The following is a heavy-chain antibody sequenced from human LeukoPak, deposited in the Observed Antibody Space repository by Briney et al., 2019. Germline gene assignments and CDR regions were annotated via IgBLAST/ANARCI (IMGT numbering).Heavy chain of an antibody. CDR2: INWNGGST. V-gene: IGHV3-20*04. Sequence: GGSLRLSCAASGFTFDDYGMSWVRQAPGKGLEWVSGINWNGGSTGYADSVKGRFTISRDNAKNSLYLQMNSLRAEDTALYYCARDPMSWWYGDPDAFDIWGQGTMVTVSS. J-gene: IGHJ3*02. CDR3: ARDPMSWWYGDPDAFDI. CDR1: GFTFDDYG. D-gene: IGHD2-15*01.